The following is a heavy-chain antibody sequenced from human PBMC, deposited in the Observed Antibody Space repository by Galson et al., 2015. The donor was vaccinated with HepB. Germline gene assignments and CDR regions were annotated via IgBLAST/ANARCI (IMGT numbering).Heavy chain of an antibody. Sequence: CAISGDSVSSNSAAWNWIRQSPSRGLEWLGRTYYRSKWYNDYAVSVKSRITINPDTSKNQFSLQLNSVTPEDTAVYYCARDPTAVAGPDPFWFDPWGQGTLVTVSS. J-gene: IGHJ5*02. CDR2: TYYRSKWYN. D-gene: IGHD6-19*01. V-gene: IGHV6-1*01. CDR1: GDSVSSNSAA. CDR3: ARDPTAVAGPDPFWFDP.